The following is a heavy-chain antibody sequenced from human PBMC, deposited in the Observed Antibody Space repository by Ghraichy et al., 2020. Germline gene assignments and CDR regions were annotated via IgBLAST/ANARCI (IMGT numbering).Heavy chain of an antibody. Sequence: SCAVSGGSFGYDYWSWIRQSPGKGLEWIGYVYYSGSTNYNPSLEGRVTMSIDTSKNQFSLKLTSVTAADTAVYFCAKQGSGGFHPWGQGTLVTVSS. D-gene: IGHD3-10*01. V-gene: IGHV4-59*08. CDR2: VYYSGST. CDR1: GGSFGYDY. J-gene: IGHJ5*02. CDR3: AKQGSGGFHP.